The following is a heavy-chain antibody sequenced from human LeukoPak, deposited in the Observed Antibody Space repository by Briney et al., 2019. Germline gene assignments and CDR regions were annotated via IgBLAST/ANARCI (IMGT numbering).Heavy chain of an antibody. Sequence: PGGSLRLSCVASGFTFRSYWMHWVRQHPSKGVVWVSGISWNSNNIDYADSVRGRFTISRDNAKNSLFLQMNSLRAEDMALYYCAKDSSSWDNYLDSWGQGTLVTVSS. J-gene: IGHJ4*02. V-gene: IGHV3-9*03. CDR2: ISWNSNNI. CDR1: GFTFRSYW. CDR3: AKDSSSWDNYLDS. D-gene: IGHD6-13*01.